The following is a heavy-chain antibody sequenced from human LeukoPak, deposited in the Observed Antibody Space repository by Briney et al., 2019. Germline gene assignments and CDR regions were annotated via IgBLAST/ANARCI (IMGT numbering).Heavy chain of an antibody. CDR3: ARGTLRYFDWSPGGWFDP. CDR1: GGSFSGYY. CDR2: INHSGST. Sequence: SETLSLTCAVYGGSFSGYYWSWLRQPPGKGLEWVGEINHSGSTNYNPSLKSRVTISVDTSKNQFSLKLSSVTAADTAVYYCARGTLRYFDWSPGGWFDPWGQGTLVTVSS. V-gene: IGHV4-34*01. D-gene: IGHD3-9*01. J-gene: IGHJ5*02.